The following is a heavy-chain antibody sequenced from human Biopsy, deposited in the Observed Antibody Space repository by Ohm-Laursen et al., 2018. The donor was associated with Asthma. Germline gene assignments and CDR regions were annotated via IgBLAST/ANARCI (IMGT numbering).Heavy chain of an antibody. CDR3: ARVPTTLRYFDL. CDR2: ISYSGST. Sequence: SDTLSLTCTVSGGSVSSGSYYWSWIRQPPGKGLAWVSYISYSGSTDYNPSLKSRLTISMDTSENQFSLKLSSVTAADTAVYYCARVPTTLRYFDLWGRGTLVTVSS. J-gene: IGHJ2*01. V-gene: IGHV4-61*01. CDR1: GGSVSSGSYY. D-gene: IGHD2-15*01.